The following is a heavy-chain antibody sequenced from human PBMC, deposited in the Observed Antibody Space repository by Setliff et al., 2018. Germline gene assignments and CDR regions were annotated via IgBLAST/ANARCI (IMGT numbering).Heavy chain of an antibody. CDR1: GYSFTNYW. V-gene: IGHV5-51*01. CDR2: IYPGDSDT. Sequence: GESLKISCKGSGYSFTNYWIGWVRQMPGKGLEWMGIIYPGDSDTRYSPSFQGQVTISADKSISTAYLQWSSLKASDTAMYYCARQTIFGSDAFDIWGQGAMVTVSS. J-gene: IGHJ3*02. D-gene: IGHD3-3*01. CDR3: ARQTIFGSDAFDI.